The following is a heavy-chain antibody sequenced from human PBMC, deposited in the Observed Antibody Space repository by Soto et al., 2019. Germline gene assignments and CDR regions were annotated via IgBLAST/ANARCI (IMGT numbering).Heavy chain of an antibody. J-gene: IGHJ6*03. CDR1: GFTFSSYS. V-gene: IGHV3-48*01. Sequence: GGSLRLSCAASGFTFSSYSMNWVRQAPGKGLEWVSYISSSSSTIYYADSVKGQFTISRDNAKNSLYLQMNSLRAEDTAVYYCARDIPDISYYYYYYMDVWGKGTTVTVSS. CDR2: ISSSSSTI. D-gene: IGHD3-9*01. CDR3: ARDIPDISYYYYYYMDV.